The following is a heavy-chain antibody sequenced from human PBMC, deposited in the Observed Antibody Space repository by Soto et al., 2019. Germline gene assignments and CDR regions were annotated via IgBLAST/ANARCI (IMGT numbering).Heavy chain of an antibody. J-gene: IGHJ6*02. D-gene: IGHD2-2*01. V-gene: IGHV1-3*01. CDR1: GYTFTSYA. CDR3: ARELVDCSSTSCYFTYYYYYYGMDV. CDR2: INAGNGNT. Sequence: ASVKVSCKASGYTFTSYAMHWVRQAPGQRLEWMGWINAGNGNTKYSQKFQGRVTITRDTSASTAYMELSSLRSEDTAVYYCARELVDCSSTSCYFTYYYYYYGMDVWG.